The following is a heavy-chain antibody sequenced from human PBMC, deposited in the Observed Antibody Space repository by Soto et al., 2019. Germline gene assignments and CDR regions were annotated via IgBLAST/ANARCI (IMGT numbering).Heavy chain of an antibody. V-gene: IGHV1-69*01. CDR3: AKASGRSWYNWFDP. CDR1: GGNFTSYA. Sequence: QVQLVQSGAEVKKPGSSVKVSCKASGGNFTSYAISWVRQAPGQGLEFMGGIVPLFGTTNYAHKFRGRVTVTADESTSTVYMEMSSLRSEDTAEYYCAKASGRSWYNWFDPWGQGTLVTVST. CDR2: IVPLFGTT. J-gene: IGHJ5*02. D-gene: IGHD6-13*01.